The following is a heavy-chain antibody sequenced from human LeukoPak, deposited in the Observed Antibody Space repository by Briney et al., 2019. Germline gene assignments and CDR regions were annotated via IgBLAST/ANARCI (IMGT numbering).Heavy chain of an antibody. J-gene: IGHJ4*02. CDR2: ISSSGSTI. CDR1: GGSFSDYY. V-gene: IGHV3-11*04. Sequence: LSLTCAVYGGSFSDYYMSWIRQAPGKGLEWVSYISSSGSTIYYADPVKGRFTISRDNAKKSLFLHMNSLRGEDTAVYYCVRENYYFDYWGQGTLVTVSS. CDR3: VRENYYFDY.